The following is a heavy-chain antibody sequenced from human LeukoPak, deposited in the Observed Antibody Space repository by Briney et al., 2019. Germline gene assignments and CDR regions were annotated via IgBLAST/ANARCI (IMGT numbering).Heavy chain of an antibody. J-gene: IGHJ4*02. CDR2: IIPIFGTA. D-gene: IGHD6-13*01. Sequence: GASVKVSCKASGGTFSSYAISWVRQAPGQGLEWMGGIIPIFGTANYAQKFQGRVTITADESTSTAYMELSSLRSEDTAVYYCATLPFLPGIAAAGYYYFDYWGQGTLVTVSS. V-gene: IGHV1-69*13. CDR1: GGTFSSYA. CDR3: ATLPFLPGIAAAGYYYFDY.